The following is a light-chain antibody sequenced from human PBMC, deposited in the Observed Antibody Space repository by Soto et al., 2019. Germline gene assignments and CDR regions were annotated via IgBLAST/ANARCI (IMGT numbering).Light chain of an antibody. CDR2: DVT. Sequence: QSALTQPRSVSGSPGQSVTISCTGTSSDVGGYNYVSWYQQYPGKAPKLMIYDVTERPSGVPDRFSGTKSGNTASLTISGLQADDEADYYCCSYAGSFSVFGGGTKLTVL. CDR3: CSYAGSFSV. V-gene: IGLV2-11*01. CDR1: SSDVGGYNY. J-gene: IGLJ2*01.